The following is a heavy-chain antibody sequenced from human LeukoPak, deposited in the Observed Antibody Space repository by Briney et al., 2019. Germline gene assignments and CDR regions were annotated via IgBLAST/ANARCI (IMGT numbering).Heavy chain of an antibody. CDR3: ARRPPPTLYYYGSGSSKPRSYFDY. V-gene: IGHV4-39*07. Sequence: PSETLSLTCTVSGGSISSSSYYWGWIRQPPGKGLEWIGEINHSGSTNYNPSLRSRVTISVDTSKNQFSLKLSSVTAADTAVYYCARRPPPTLYYYGSGSSKPRSYFDYWGQGTLVTVSS. D-gene: IGHD3-10*01. CDR2: INHSGST. J-gene: IGHJ4*02. CDR1: GGSISSSSYY.